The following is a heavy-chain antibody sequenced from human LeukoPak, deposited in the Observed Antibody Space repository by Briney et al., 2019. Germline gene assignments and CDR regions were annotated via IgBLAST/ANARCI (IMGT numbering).Heavy chain of an antibody. Sequence: GGSLRLSCAASGFTFSSYAMSWVRQASGKGLEWVSAISGSGGSTYYADSVKGRFTISRDNSKNTLYLQMNSLRAEDTAVYYCAKDLDFSLHPGYSSSWYIRISNWFDPWGQGTLVTVSS. CDR3: AKDLDFSLHPGYSSSWYIRISNWFDP. V-gene: IGHV3-23*01. CDR2: ISGSGGST. J-gene: IGHJ5*02. D-gene: IGHD6-13*01. CDR1: GFTFSSYA.